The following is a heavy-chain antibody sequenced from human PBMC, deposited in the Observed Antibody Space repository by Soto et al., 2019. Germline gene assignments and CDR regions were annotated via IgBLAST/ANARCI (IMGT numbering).Heavy chain of an antibody. D-gene: IGHD2-15*01. CDR1: GGSISGYS. CDR2: IYYSGST. CDR3: ARAVVPTTLLYFDY. Sequence: SETLSLTCTVSGGSISGYSWSWIRQPPGKGLEWIGYIYYSGSTNYNPSLRSRVTISIDTSKNQFSLKLSSVTAADTAVYYCARAVVPTTLLYFDYWGQGTLVTVSS. V-gene: IGHV4-59*01. J-gene: IGHJ4*02.